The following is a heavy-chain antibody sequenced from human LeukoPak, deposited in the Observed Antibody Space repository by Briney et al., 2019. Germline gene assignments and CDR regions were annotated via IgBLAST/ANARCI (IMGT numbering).Heavy chain of an antibody. CDR1: GGSISSYY. CDR3: ARDLTGEFDY. D-gene: IGHD7-27*01. V-gene: IGHV4-59*01. CDR2: IYYSGST. J-gene: IGHJ4*02. Sequence: SETLSLTCTVSGGSISSYYWSWIRQPPGKGLEWIGYIYYSGSTNYNPTLKSRVTISVDTSKNQFSLKLSSVTAADTAVYYCARDLTGEFDYWGQGTLVTVSS.